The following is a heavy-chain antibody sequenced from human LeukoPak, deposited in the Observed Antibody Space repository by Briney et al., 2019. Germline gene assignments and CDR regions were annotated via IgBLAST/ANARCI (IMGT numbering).Heavy chain of an antibody. V-gene: IGHV4-61*02. CDR3: ARGPYSYDSSGAFDI. D-gene: IGHD3-22*01. CDR2: ISSSGST. Sequence: SETLSLTCTVSGDSISSGDYYWSWIRQPAGKGLEWIGRISSSGSTNYNPSLKSRVTISVDTSKNQFSLKLRSVTAADTAVYFCARGPYSYDSSGAFDIWGQGTMVTVSS. J-gene: IGHJ3*02. CDR1: GDSISSGDYY.